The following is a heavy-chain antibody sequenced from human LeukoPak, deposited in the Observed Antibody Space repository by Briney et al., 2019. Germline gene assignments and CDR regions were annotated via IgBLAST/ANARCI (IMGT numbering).Heavy chain of an antibody. Sequence: SVKVSSKASGGTFSSYTISWVRQAPGQGLEWMGRIIPILGIANYAQKFQGRVTITADKSTGTAYMELSSLRSEDTAVYYCAIATAGDIDYWGQGTLVTVSS. CDR3: AIATAGDIDY. D-gene: IGHD6-13*01. V-gene: IGHV1-69*02. CDR1: GGTFSSYT. J-gene: IGHJ4*02. CDR2: IIPILGIA.